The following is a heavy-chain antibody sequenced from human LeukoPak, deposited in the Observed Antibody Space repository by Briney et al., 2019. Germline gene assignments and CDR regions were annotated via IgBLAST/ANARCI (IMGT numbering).Heavy chain of an antibody. V-gene: IGHV4-38-2*02. Sequence: SVTLSLTCTVSGYSISSGYYWGWIRQPPGKGLGWIGSIYRSGSTYYNPSLKSRVTISVDTSKNQFSLKLSSVTAADTAVYYCARAKYQPFNWFDPWGQGTLVTVSS. CDR1: GYSISSGYY. CDR2: IYRSGST. J-gene: IGHJ5*02. CDR3: ARAKYQPFNWFDP. D-gene: IGHD2-2*01.